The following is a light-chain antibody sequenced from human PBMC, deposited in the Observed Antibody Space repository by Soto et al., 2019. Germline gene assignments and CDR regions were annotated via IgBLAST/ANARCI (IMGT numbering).Light chain of an antibody. CDR2: AAS. V-gene: IGKV3-11*01. CDR3: QHRINWPLT. J-gene: IGKJ4*01. CDR1: QSVSSY. Sequence: EIVLTQSPATLSLSPGERATLSCRASQSVSSYLAWYQQKPGQAPRLLIYAASNRATGIPARFSGSGSGTDFTLTISSLEPEDFAVYYCQHRINWPLTFGGGTKVDIK.